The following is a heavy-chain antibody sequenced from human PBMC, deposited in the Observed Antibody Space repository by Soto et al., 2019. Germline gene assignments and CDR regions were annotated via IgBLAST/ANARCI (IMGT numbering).Heavy chain of an antibody. CDR3: ARRMLVGWDLKPFDP. J-gene: IGHJ5*02. D-gene: IGHD1-26*01. V-gene: IGHV2-5*02. CDR1: GFSLTTTGVG. CDR2: IYWDDDK. Sequence: QITLKESGPTLVKPTQTLTLTCSFSGFSLTTTGVGVGWIRQPPGKALEWLALIYWDDDKRYSPSLKSRATITKDTSKNQVVLTITNTDPMDTATYYCARRMLVGWDLKPFDPWGQGTLVTVSS.